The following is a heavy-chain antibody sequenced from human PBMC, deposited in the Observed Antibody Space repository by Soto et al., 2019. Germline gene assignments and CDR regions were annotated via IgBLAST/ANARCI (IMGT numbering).Heavy chain of an antibody. CDR2: VYNSGNT. CDR1: GGSMTGYF. V-gene: IGHV4-4*07. Sequence: QVQLQESGPGLVKPSETLSLTCTVSGGSMTGYFWTWMRQSAGQGLEWIWHVYNSGNTHYNPSLASRITMAVDTSKREFSLKVKSVTAADTAVYYCARTHWVSGTEYWGQGTLVTVSS. D-gene: IGHD6-19*01. J-gene: IGHJ4*02. CDR3: ARTHWVSGTEY.